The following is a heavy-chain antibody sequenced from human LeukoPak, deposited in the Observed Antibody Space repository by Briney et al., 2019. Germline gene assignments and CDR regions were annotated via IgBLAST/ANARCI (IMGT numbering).Heavy chain of an antibody. Sequence: SETLSLTCTVSGGSISSGGYYWSWIRQHPGKGLEWIGYIYYSGSTYYNPSLKSRVTILVDTSKNQFSLKLSSVTAADTAVYYCARDSDMGAFDIWGQGTMVTVSS. CDR3: ARDSDMGAFDI. J-gene: IGHJ3*02. V-gene: IGHV4-31*03. CDR2: IYYSGST. D-gene: IGHD1-26*01. CDR1: GGSISSGGYY.